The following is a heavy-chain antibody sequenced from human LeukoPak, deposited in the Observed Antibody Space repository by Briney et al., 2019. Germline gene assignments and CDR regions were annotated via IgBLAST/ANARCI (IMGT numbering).Heavy chain of an antibody. CDR2: VSSTSSFI. J-gene: IGHJ6*02. CDR1: GGSISSSN. CDR3: AKDIYEDIVVVPYSYGMDV. Sequence: GTLSLTCAVSGGSISSSNWWSWVRQPPGKGLEWVSCVSSTSSFIYYADSVKGRFTISRDNAKNSLYLQMNSLRAEDTALYYCAKDIYEDIVVVPYSYGMDVWGQGTTVTVSS. D-gene: IGHD2-2*01. V-gene: IGHV3-21*04.